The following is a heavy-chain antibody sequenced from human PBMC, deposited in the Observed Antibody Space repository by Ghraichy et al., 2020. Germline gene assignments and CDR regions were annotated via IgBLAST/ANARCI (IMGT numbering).Heavy chain of an antibody. Sequence: GVSLRLSCVGSGFTFTSYSMDWVRQTPGKGLEWLSYISSSYNTIYYSDSVRGRFTISRDNAKNSIYLQMDSLRDEDTAVYFCARGYLHNSFDLWGQGTVVTVSS. J-gene: IGHJ3*01. CDR3: ARGYLHNSFDL. CDR1: GFTFTSYS. D-gene: IGHD3-16*02. CDR2: ISSSYNTI. V-gene: IGHV3-48*02.